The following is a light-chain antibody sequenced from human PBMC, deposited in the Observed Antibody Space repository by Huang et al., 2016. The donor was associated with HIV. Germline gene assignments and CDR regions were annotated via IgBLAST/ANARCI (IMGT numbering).Light chain of an antibody. CDR2: DTS. J-gene: IGKJ2*01. Sequence: EIVLTQSPATLYLSPGERATLSCGATPTVRNRFLAWFQQKPGLAPRLLIYDTSVRATGIPDRLSGSGSGTDFTLTINRLEPEDFAVYYCQQYGDSSYSFGQGTKLQIK. CDR1: PTVRNRF. V-gene: IGKV3D-20*01. CDR3: QQYGDSSYS.